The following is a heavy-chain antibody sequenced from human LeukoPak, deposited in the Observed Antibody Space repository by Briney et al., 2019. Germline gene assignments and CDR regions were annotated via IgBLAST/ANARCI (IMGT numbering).Heavy chain of an antibody. V-gene: IGHV3-20*04. J-gene: IGHJ4*02. CDR1: GFTLDDYG. CDR2: INWNGGST. CDR3: AKIWNPITMVRGVIDY. D-gene: IGHD3-10*01. Sequence: GGSLRLSCAASGFTLDDYGMSWVRQAPGKGLEWVSGINWNGGSTGYADSVKGRFTISRDNFKNTLHLQMNSLRAEDTAVYYCAKIWNPITMVRGVIDYWGQGTLVTVSS.